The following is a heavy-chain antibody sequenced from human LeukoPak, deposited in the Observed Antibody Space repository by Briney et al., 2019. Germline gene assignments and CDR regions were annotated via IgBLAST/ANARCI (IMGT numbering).Heavy chain of an antibody. D-gene: IGHD6-6*01. CDR2: ISYDGSNK. CDR3: ARRDRDIAARHPLRVGYFDY. J-gene: IGHJ4*02. V-gene: IGHV3-30-3*01. CDR1: GFTFSSYA. Sequence: GGSLRLSCAASGFTFSSYAMHWVRQAPGKGLEWVAVISYDGSNKYYADSVKGRFTISRDNSKNTLYLQMNSLRAEDTAVYYCARRDRDIAARHPLRVGYFDYWGQGTLVTVSS.